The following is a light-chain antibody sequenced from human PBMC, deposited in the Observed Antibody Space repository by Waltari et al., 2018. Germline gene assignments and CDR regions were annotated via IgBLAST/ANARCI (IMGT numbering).Light chain of an antibody. V-gene: IGLV2-8*01. CDR1: SSDVGGHNF. J-gene: IGLJ2*01. CDR3: TSYAGSNILV. Sequence: QSALTQPPSASGSPGQSVTISCTGTSSDVGGHNFVPWYQQHPGKVPKLMIHEVSTRPSGVPDRFSGSKSGDTASLTVSGLQAEDEADYYCTSYAGSNILVFGGGTKLTVL. CDR2: EVS.